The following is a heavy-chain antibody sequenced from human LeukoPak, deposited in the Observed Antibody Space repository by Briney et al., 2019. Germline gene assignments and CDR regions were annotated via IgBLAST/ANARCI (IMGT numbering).Heavy chain of an antibody. J-gene: IGHJ6*03. Sequence: PGASVKVSCKASGYTFTSYGISWVRQAPGQGLEWMGWISAYNGNTNYAQKLQGRVTMTTDTSTSTAYMELRSLRAEDMALYYCAKGGGGRLIYYYYMDVWGKGTTVTVSS. CDR1: GYTFTSYG. CDR3: AKGGGGRLIYYYYMDV. CDR2: ISAYNGNT. D-gene: IGHD3-16*01. V-gene: IGHV1-18*03.